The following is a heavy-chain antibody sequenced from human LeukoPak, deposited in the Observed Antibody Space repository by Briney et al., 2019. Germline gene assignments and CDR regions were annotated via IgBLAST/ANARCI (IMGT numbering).Heavy chain of an antibody. CDR3: ARDLGRGGLRWFMGY. CDR1: GYTFTNYY. Sequence: ASVKVSCKASGYTFTNYYMHWVRQAPGEGLEWMGIINPTGGSTSYAQKLQGRVTMTTDTSTSTAYMELRSLRSDDTAVYYCARDLGRGGLRWFMGYWGQGTLVTVSS. D-gene: IGHD4-23*01. CDR2: INPTGGST. J-gene: IGHJ4*02. V-gene: IGHV1-46*01.